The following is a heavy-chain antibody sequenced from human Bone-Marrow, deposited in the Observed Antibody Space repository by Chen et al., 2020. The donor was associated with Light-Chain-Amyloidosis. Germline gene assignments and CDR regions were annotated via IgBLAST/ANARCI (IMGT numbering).Heavy chain of an antibody. V-gene: IGHV3-30*18. J-gene: IGHJ3*02. D-gene: IGHD5-18*01. CDR3: AKDELGVTALADDAFDM. Sequence: QMQLVESGGGVVQPGGSLRLSCAAAGFTFSNFAMHWVRQAPGKGLEWVAVISYDGSDKNYGDSVEGRFTISRDNSRNTLYLQMNSLRDEDTAVYYCAKDELGVTALADDAFDMWGQGTMVTVSS. CDR2: ISYDGSDK. CDR1: GFTFSNFA.